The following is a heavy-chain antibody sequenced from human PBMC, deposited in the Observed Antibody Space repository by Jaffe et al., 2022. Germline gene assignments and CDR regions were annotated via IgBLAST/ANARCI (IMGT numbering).Heavy chain of an antibody. J-gene: IGHJ6*03. Sequence: QVQLVQSGAEVKKPGASVKVSCKASGYTFTGYYMHWVRQAPGQGLEWMGWINPNSGGTNYAQKFQGRVTMTRDTSISTAYMELSRLRSDDTAVYYCARDPGSSSWYSGGYYYYYMDVWGKGTTVTVSS. V-gene: IGHV1-2*02. D-gene: IGHD6-13*01. CDR2: INPNSGGT. CDR3: ARDPGSSSWYSGGYYYYYMDV. CDR1: GYTFTGYY.